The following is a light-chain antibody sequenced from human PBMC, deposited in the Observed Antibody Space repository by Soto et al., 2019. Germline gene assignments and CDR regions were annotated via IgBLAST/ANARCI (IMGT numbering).Light chain of an antibody. Sequence: QSVLTQPPSVSGAPGQRVTISCTGSSSNIGAGYDVHWYQQLPGTAPKLVIYANSIRPSGIPDRLSGSKSGTSASLAITGLQADDEADYYCQSYDSSLSGWVFGGGTKLTVL. CDR3: QSYDSSLSGWV. J-gene: IGLJ3*02. CDR1: SSNIGAGYD. CDR2: ANS. V-gene: IGLV1-40*01.